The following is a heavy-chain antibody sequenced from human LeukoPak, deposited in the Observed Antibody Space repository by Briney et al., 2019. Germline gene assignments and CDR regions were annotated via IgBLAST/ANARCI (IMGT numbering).Heavy chain of an antibody. D-gene: IGHD6-13*01. V-gene: IGHV4-61*01. J-gene: IGHJ4*02. Sequence: SETLSLTCTVSGGSVSSGSYYWSWIRQPPGKGLEWIGYIYYSGSTNYNPSLKSRVTISVDTSKNQFSLKLSSATAADTAVYYCARERIAAAGRIFDYWGQGTLVTVSS. CDR2: IYYSGST. CDR3: ARERIAAAGRIFDY. CDR1: GGSVSSGSYY.